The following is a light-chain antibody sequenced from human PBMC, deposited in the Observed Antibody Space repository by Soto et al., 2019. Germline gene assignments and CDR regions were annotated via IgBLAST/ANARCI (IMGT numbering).Light chain of an antibody. CDR2: GAS. V-gene: IGKV3-20*01. CDR3: QQYGSSPPWT. CDR1: EGVSSIY. Sequence: EIVLTQSPGTLSLSPGERATLSCRAIEGVSSIYLAWYQQKPGQAPRLLIYGASSRATGIPDRFSGSGSGTDFTLTISRLEPEDFAVYYCQQYGSSPPWTFGQGTKVDIK. J-gene: IGKJ1*01.